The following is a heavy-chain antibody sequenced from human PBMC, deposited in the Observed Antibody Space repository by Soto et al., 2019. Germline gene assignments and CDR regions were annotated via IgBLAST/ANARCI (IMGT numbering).Heavy chain of an antibody. D-gene: IGHD5-18*01. CDR3: ARGGATPMVLTY. CDR2: ISAGNGNT. CDR1: GYTFTSHA. V-gene: IGHV1-3*01. Sequence: ASVKVSCKASGYTFTSHAMHWVRQAPGPRLEWMGWISAGNGNTKYSQKFQGRVTMTTDTSTSTAYMELRSLRSDDTAVYYCARGGATPMVLTYWGQGTRVTVSS. J-gene: IGHJ4*02.